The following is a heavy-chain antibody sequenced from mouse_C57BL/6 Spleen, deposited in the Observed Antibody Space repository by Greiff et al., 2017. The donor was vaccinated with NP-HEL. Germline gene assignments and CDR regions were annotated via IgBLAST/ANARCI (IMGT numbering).Heavy chain of an antibody. D-gene: IGHD1-1*01. J-gene: IGHJ2*01. V-gene: IGHV1-55*01. Sequence: VQLQQPGAELVKPGASVKMSCKASGYTFTSYWITWVKQRPGQGLEWIGDIYPGSGSTNYNEKFKSKATLTVDTSSSTAYMQLSSLTSEDSAVYYCARSLNYYGSPYYFDYWGQGTTLTVSS. CDR1: GYTFTSYW. CDR3: ARSLNYYGSPYYFDY. CDR2: IYPGSGST.